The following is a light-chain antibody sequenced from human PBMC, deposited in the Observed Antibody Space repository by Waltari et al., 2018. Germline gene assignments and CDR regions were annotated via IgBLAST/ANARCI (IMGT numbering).Light chain of an antibody. Sequence: DIQMTQSPSTLSASVGDTVIISCRASQSITTSLAWYQQKPGKAPDVLIYGASKLESGVPSRFSGSGSGTEFTLTISSLQPDDFGTYYCQQSYNTPPVTFGPGTKVDIK. CDR2: GAS. CDR1: QSITTS. J-gene: IGKJ1*01. CDR3: QQSYNTPPVT. V-gene: IGKV1-5*03.